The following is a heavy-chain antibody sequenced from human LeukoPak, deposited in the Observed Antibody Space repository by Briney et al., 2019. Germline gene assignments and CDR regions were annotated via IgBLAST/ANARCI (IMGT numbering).Heavy chain of an antibody. Sequence: GGSLILSSAASGFTFSSYQMKWVRQAPGEGLERVSYISTSGSTKYYADSVKGRFTISRDNAKNSVYLQMNSLRAEDTAVYYCARRGYDPWDLDYWGQGTLVTVSS. CDR3: ARRGYDPWDLDY. CDR2: ISTSGSTK. V-gene: IGHV3-48*03. CDR1: GFTFSSYQ. J-gene: IGHJ4*02. D-gene: IGHD5-12*01.